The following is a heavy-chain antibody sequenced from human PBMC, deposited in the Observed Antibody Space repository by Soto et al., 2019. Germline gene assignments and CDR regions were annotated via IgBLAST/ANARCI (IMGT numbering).Heavy chain of an antibody. Sequence: LRLSCAASGFTFSSYAMHWVRQAPGKGLEWVAVISYDGSNKYYADSVKGRFTISRDNSKNTLYLQMNSLRAEDTAVYYCARGSYSSGYWGQGTLVTVSS. J-gene: IGHJ4*02. CDR3: ARGSYSSGY. V-gene: IGHV3-30-3*01. D-gene: IGHD6-19*01. CDR2: ISYDGSNK. CDR1: GFTFSSYA.